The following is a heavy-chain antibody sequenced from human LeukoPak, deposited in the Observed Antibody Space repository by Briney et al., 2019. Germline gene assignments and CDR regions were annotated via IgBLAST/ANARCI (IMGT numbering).Heavy chain of an antibody. D-gene: IGHD6-6*01. CDR3: ARSGSSGTRDY. Sequence: SETLSLTCAVYGGSFSGYYWSWIRQPPGKGLEWIGEINHSGSTNYNPSLKSRVTISVDTSKNQFSLKLSSVTAADTAVYYCARSGSSGTRDYWGQGTLVTVSS. CDR2: INHSGST. V-gene: IGHV4-34*01. CDR1: GGSFSGYY. J-gene: IGHJ4*02.